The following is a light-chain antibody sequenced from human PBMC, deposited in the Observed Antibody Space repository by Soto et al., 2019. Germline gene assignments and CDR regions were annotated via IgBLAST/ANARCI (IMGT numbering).Light chain of an antibody. V-gene: IGKV1-5*03. CDR3: QQTNSFPFT. CDR1: QSISSW. CDR2: KAS. Sequence: DIQMTQSPSTLAASVGDRVTITCRASQSISSWLAWYQQKPGKAPKILIYKASRLDSGVPSRFSGSGSGTDFTLTISSLQPEDFATYYCQQTNSFPFTFGPGTKVDI. J-gene: IGKJ3*01.